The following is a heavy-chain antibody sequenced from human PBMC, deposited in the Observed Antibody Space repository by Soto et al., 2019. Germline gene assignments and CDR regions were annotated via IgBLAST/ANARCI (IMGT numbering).Heavy chain of an antibody. CDR3: ARDRLRGYDSSGFYS. Sequence: EASVKVSCKASGYRLTSYAMHWVRQAPGQGLEWMGWINPSDGNRNFAQKFEDRVTMTTATSTNTVFLELRSLKSDDTAIYYCARDRLRGYDSSGFYSWGQGTMVTVSS. J-gene: IGHJ4*02. CDR2: INPSDGNR. CDR1: GYRLTSYA. V-gene: IGHV1-18*01. D-gene: IGHD3-22*01.